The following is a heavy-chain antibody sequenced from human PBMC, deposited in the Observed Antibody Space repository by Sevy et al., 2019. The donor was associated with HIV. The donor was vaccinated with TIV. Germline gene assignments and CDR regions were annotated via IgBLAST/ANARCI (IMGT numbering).Heavy chain of an antibody. D-gene: IGHD3-10*02. Sequence: GGSLRLSCSAFGFNFQTFGMHWIRQAPGKGPEWLAVISSDGINHNYAASVKGRFTIYRDNSKSLLFLQMNSLTPNDTAVYFCTMESFRGTYVRGDFDHWGQGTLVTVSS. V-gene: IGHV3-30*03. J-gene: IGHJ4*02. CDR3: TMESFRGTYVRGDFDH. CDR2: ISSDGINH. CDR1: GFNFQTFG.